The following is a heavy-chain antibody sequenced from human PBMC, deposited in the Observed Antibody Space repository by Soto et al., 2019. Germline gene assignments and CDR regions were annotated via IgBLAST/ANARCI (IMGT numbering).Heavy chain of an antibody. D-gene: IGHD6-13*01. J-gene: IGHJ6*02. CDR2: LWSDGNSK. V-gene: IGHV3-33*01. Sequence: PGGSLRLSCAASGFSLTSHGMHWVRQAPGKGLEWVAHLWSDGNSKYYADSVKGRFTISRDLSKNTLYLQMNSLGAEDTAVYYCARDAQQLANYGMDVWGQGTKVTVSS. CDR3: ARDAQQLANYGMDV. CDR1: GFSLTSHG.